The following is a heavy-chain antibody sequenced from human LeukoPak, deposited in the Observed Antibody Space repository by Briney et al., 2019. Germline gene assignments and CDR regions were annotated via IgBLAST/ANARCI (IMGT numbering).Heavy chain of an antibody. J-gene: IGHJ6*03. V-gene: IGHV3-53*01. CDR3: AKADYCYYMDV. CDR1: GFTVSSNY. Sequence: PGGSLRLSCAATGFTVSSNYMSWVRQATGKGLEWVSVIYSGGSTYYADSVRGRFTISRDNSKNTLYLQMNSLRVEDTAVYYCAKADYCYYMDVWGKGTTVTVSS. CDR2: IYSGGST.